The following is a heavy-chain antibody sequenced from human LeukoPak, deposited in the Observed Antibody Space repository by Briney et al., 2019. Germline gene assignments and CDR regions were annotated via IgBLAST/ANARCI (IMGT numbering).Heavy chain of an antibody. D-gene: IGHD3-16*02. CDR1: GRYISSYY. CDR2: IYYIGST. CDR3: ARVKGATAVWGSYRPHFDY. Sequence: PSETLSLTCTGSGRYISSYYWSWIQQPPGKGLEWVGYIYYIGSTNYNPSLKSRVTISVDTSKNQFSLKLSSVTAADAAVYYCARVKGATAVWGSYRPHFDYWGQGTLVTVSS. V-gene: IGHV4-59*01. J-gene: IGHJ4*02.